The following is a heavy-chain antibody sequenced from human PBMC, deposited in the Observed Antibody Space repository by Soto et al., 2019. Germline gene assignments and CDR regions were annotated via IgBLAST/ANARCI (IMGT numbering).Heavy chain of an antibody. J-gene: IGHJ4*02. CDR1: GFTFSSYG. CDR3: AKSRDGYNPKIMSY. Sequence: PGGSLRLSCAASGFTFSSYGMHWVRQAPGKGLEWVAVISYDGSNKYYADSVKGRFTISRDNSKNTLYLQMNSLRAEDTAVYYCAKSRDGYNPKIMSYWGQGTLVTVSS. D-gene: IGHD5-12*01. CDR2: ISYDGSNK. V-gene: IGHV3-30*18.